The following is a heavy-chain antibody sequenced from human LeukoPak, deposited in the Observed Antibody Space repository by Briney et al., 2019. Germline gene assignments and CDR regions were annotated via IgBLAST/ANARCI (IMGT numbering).Heavy chain of an antibody. CDR3: ARATIAVVIPDY. CDR2: ISSSSSYI. D-gene: IGHD3-22*01. J-gene: IGHJ4*02. CDR1: GFTFSSYS. V-gene: IGHV3-21*01. Sequence: GGSLRLSCAASGFTFSSYSMNWVRQAPGKGLEWVSSISSSSSYIYYADSVKGRFTISRDNAKNSLYLQMNSLRAEDTAVYYCARATIAVVIPDYWGQGTLVTVSS.